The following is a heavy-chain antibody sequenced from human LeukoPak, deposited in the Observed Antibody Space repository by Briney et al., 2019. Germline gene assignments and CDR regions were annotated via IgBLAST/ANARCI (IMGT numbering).Heavy chain of an antibody. D-gene: IGHD4-23*01. CDR1: GGSFSGYY. CDR2: INHSGST. V-gene: IGHV4-34*01. CDR3: ARRWADY. J-gene: IGHJ4*02. Sequence: NSSETLSLACAVYGGSFSGYYWSWIRQPPGKGLEWIGEINHSGSTNYNPSLKSRVTISVDTSKNQFSLKLSSVTAADTAVYYCARRWADYWGQGTLVTVSS.